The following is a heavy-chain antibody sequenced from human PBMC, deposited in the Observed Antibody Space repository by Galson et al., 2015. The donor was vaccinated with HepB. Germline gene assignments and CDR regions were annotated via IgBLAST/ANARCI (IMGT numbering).Heavy chain of an antibody. CDR3: ARGPSYFRH. CDR2: TYYRSKWYS. V-gene: IGHV6-1*01. J-gene: IGHJ1*01. CDR1: GDSVSSNSAA. Sequence: CAISGDSVSSNSAAWNWIRRSPSRGLEWLGRTYYRSKWYSDYAVSVKSRITINPDTSKNHFSLQLNSVTPEDTAVYYCARGPSYFRHWGQGTLVTVSS.